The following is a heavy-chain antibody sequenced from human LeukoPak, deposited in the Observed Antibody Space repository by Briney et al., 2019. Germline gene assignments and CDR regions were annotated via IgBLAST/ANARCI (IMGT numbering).Heavy chain of an antibody. CDR3: ARVPQPGYSSSWYPPGY. CDR1: VFTFSSYA. CDR2: ISGSGGST. J-gene: IGHJ4*02. V-gene: IGHV3-23*01. D-gene: IGHD6-13*01. Sequence: PGGSLRLSCAASVFTFSSYAMSWVRQAPGKGLEWVSAISGSGGSTYYADSVKGRFTISRDNAKNTLYLQMNSLRAEDTAVYYCARVPQPGYSSSWYPPGYWGQGTLVTVSS.